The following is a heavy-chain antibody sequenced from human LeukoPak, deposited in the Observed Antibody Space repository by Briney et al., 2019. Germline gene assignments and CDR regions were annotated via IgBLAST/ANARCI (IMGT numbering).Heavy chain of an antibody. Sequence: PGGSLRLSCTASGFTFGDYAMSWVRQAPGKGLEWVGFIRSKAYGGTTEHAASVKGRFTISRGDSKSIAYLQMNSLKTEDTAVYYCTSEGIAAAGDYFDYWGQGTLVTVSS. CDR3: TSEGIAAAGDYFDY. V-gene: IGHV3-49*04. CDR1: GFTFGDYA. J-gene: IGHJ4*02. CDR2: IRSKAYGGTT. D-gene: IGHD6-13*01.